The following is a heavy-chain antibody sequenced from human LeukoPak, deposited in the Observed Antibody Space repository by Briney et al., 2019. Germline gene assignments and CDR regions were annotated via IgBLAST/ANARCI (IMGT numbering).Heavy chain of an antibody. CDR1: GFTFSNSD. CDR3: ARGNGAAAWGGVDY. V-gene: IGHV3-21*01. Sequence: GGSLRLSCATSGFTFSNSDMNWVRQAPGKGLEWVSSITTTSSYIYYADSVRGRFTISRDNAKNSLYLHMDSLRAEDTAVYYCARGNGAAAWGGVDYWGQGTLVTVSS. J-gene: IGHJ4*02. D-gene: IGHD6-13*01. CDR2: ITTTSSYI.